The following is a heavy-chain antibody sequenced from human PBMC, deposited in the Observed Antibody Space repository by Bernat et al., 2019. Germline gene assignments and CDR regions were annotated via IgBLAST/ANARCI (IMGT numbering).Heavy chain of an antibody. D-gene: IGHD3-10*01. CDR2: ISSGSSYI. Sequence: EVQLVESGGGLVKPGGSLRLSCAASGFTFSSYSMNWVRQAPGKGLEWVSSISSGSSYIYYADSVKGRFTISRDNAKNSLYLQMNSLRAEDTAVYYCARGTTYYYGSGSRKDWFDPWGQGTLVTVSS. J-gene: IGHJ5*02. CDR1: GFTFSSYS. V-gene: IGHV3-21*01. CDR3: ARGTTYYYGSGSRKDWFDP.